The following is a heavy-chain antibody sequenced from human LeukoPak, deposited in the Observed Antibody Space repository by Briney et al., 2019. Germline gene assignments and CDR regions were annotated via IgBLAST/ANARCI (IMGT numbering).Heavy chain of an antibody. Sequence: SETLSLACTVSGGSISSGDYYWSWIRQPPGKGLEWIGYIYYSGSTYYNPSLKSRVTISVDTSKNQFSLKLSSVTAADTAVYYCARERGDYGGNPFVYWGQGTLVTVSS. CDR2: IYYSGST. V-gene: IGHV4-30-4*01. D-gene: IGHD4-23*01. CDR3: ARERGDYGGNPFVY. J-gene: IGHJ4*02. CDR1: GGSISSGDYY.